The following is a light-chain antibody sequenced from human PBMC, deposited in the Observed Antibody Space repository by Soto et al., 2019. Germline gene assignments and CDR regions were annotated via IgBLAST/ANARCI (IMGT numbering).Light chain of an antibody. CDR2: DVS. CDR1: SSDVGAYNY. J-gene: IGLJ3*02. Sequence: QSALTQPRSVSGSPGQSVTISCTGTSSDVGAYNYVSWYQQHPGKVPKLMIYDVSRRPSGVPDRFSGSKSGNTASLTISGLQADDEADYYRCSYAGSYTVVFGGGTKLTVL. CDR3: CSYAGSYTVV. V-gene: IGLV2-11*01.